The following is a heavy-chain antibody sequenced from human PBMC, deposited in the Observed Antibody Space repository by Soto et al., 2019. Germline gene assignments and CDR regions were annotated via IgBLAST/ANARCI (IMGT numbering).Heavy chain of an antibody. D-gene: IGHD6-13*01. CDR3: ARQIASSWDSFDY. CDR2: IYYSGTT. Sequence: SETLSLTCTVSGDSISTFYWGWMRQPPGKGLEWIGSIYYSGTTHYNPSLKSRVIITGDSPKNQFSLKVNSVTAADAAVYYCARQIASSWDSFDYWGQGALVTVSS. V-gene: IGHV4-39*01. CDR1: GDSISTFY. J-gene: IGHJ4*02.